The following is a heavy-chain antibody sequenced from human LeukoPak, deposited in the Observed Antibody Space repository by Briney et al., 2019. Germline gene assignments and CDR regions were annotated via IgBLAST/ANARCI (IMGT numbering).Heavy chain of an antibody. Sequence: SETLSLTCTVSGGPISSSSYYWGWIRQPPGKGLEWIGSIYYSGSTYYNPSLKSRVTISVDTSKNQFSLKLSSVTAADTAVYYCARDRGGYTYSHDYWGQGTLVTVSS. CDR1: GGPISSSSYY. J-gene: IGHJ4*02. CDR2: IYYSGST. CDR3: ARDRGGYTYSHDY. D-gene: IGHD5-18*01. V-gene: IGHV4-39*07.